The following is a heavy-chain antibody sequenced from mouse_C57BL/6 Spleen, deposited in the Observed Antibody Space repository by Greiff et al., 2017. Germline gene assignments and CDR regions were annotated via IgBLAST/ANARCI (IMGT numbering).Heavy chain of an antibody. J-gene: IGHJ3*01. CDR2: IHPNSGST. V-gene: IGHV1-64*01. Sequence: VQLQQPGAELVKPGASVKLSCKASGYTFTSYWMHWVKQRPGQGLEWIGMIHPNSGSTNYNEKFKSKATLTVDNSSSTAYMQLSSLTSEDSAVYYCAREGGLGRGFAYWGQGTLVTVSA. D-gene: IGHD4-1*01. CDR3: AREGGLGRGFAY. CDR1: GYTFTSYW.